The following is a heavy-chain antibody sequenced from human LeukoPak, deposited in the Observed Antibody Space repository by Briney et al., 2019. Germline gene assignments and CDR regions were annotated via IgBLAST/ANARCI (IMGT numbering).Heavy chain of an antibody. D-gene: IGHD2-8*02. V-gene: IGHV5-51*01. CDR2: IYPGDSDT. Sequence: GESLKISLQALGYTSAGSTVAWSGQMHGKGLEWMGIIYPGDSDTRYSPSFQGQITISVDKSISTDFLLWSSLKASDTAMSYTPRPGHSNPWCCDYWGQETLVTVSS. CDR3: PRPGHSNPWCCDY. CDR1: GYTSAGST. J-gene: IGHJ4*02.